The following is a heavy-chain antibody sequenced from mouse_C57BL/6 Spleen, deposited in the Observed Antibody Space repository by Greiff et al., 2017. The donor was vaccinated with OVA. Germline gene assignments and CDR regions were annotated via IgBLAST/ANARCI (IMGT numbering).Heavy chain of an antibody. CDR2: IDPETGGT. CDR1: GYTFTDYE. CDR3: TREKEYYGSRGYFDV. J-gene: IGHJ1*03. D-gene: IGHD1-1*01. Sequence: QVQLQQSGAELVRPGASVTLSCKASGYTFTDYEMHWVKQTPVHGLEWIGAIDPETGGTAYNQKFKGKAILTADKYSSTAYMELRSLTSEYSAVYYCTREKEYYGSRGYFDVWGTGTTVTVAS. V-gene: IGHV1-15*01.